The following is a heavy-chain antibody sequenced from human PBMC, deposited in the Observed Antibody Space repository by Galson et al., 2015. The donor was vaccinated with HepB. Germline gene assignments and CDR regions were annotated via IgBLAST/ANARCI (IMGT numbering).Heavy chain of an antibody. D-gene: IGHD1-26*01. CDR3: GKDRRSASYYLDN. J-gene: IGHJ4*02. CDR1: GFTFSSYA. V-gene: IGHV3-23*01. Sequence: SLRLSCAASGFTFSSYAMSWVRQAPGKGLEWVSAISGSDGSTYYADSVKGRFTISRDNSKSTLHLEMNSLRAEDTAVYYCGKDRRSASYYLDNWGQGTLVTVSS. CDR2: ISGSDGST.